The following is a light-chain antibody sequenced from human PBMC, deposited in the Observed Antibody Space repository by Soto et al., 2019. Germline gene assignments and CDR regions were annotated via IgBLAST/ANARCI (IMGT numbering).Light chain of an antibody. CDR1: QSISSY. CDR2: TAS. V-gene: IGKV1-39*01. J-gene: IGKJ5*01. Sequence: DIQMTQSPSSLSASVGDRVTITCRASQSISSYLNWYQQKPGKAPNLLIYTASSLQSGVPSRFSGSGSGTDFSLTVSSLQPEDFATYYCQQGYSTPITFGQGTRLEIK. CDR3: QQGYSTPIT.